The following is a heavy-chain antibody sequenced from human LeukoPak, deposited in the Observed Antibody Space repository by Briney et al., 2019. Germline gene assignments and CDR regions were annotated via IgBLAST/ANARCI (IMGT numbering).Heavy chain of an antibody. J-gene: IGHJ6*03. CDR3: ARGSYGSGSHCCHMDV. V-gene: IGHV4-34*01. Sequence: SETLSLTCAVYGGSFSGYYLSWIRQPPGKGLEWIGEINHSGSTNYNSSLKSRVTISVDTSKNQFFLKLSSVTAADTAVYYCARGSYGSGSHCCHMDVWGKGTTITVS. CDR2: INHSGST. D-gene: IGHD3-10*01. CDR1: GGSFSGYY.